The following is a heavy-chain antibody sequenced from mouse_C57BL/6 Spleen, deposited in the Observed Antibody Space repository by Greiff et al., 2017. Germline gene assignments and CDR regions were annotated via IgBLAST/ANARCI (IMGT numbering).Heavy chain of an antibody. CDR2: IYPGSGNT. CDR1: GYSFTSYY. Sequence: QVQLKQSGPELVKPGASVKISCKASGYSFTSYYIHWVKQRPGQGLEWIGWIYPGSGNTKYNEKFKGKATLTADTSSSTAYMQLSSLTSEDSAVYYCARGGFLTSGTSAWFAYWGQGTLVTVSA. V-gene: IGHV1-66*01. J-gene: IGHJ3*01. D-gene: IGHD1-2*01. CDR3: ARGGFLTSGTSAWFAY.